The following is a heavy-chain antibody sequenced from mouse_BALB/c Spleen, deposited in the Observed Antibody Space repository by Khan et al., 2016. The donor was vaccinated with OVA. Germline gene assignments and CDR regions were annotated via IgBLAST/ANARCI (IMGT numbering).Heavy chain of an antibody. CDR3: TRSGYANPFAY. D-gene: IGHD2-2*01. CDR1: GYTFSSYY. J-gene: IGHJ3*01. CDR2: INPNNGGT. Sequence: QVQLQQSGAELVKPGASVKLSCKASGYTFSSYYMYWVKQRPGQGLEWIGGINPNNGGTNFNEKFKTKATLTVDKSSSTAYMQLSSLTSEDSALYYCTRSGYANPFAYWGHGTLVTVSA. V-gene: IGHV1S81*02.